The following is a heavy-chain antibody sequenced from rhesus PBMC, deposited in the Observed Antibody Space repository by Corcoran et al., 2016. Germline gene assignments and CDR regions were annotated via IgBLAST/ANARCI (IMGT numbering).Heavy chain of an antibody. Sequence: QVQLQASGPGLVKPSEPLSLTCAVSGYPCTSDYVWSWIRQPPGKGQEGIGYIGGRSGRTKYNPSLKSRVTISKDASKNQFSLKLSSVTAADTAVYYCVRVSSNHYWYFDLWGPGTPITISS. CDR1: GYPCTSDYV. CDR3: VRVSSNHYWYFDL. CDR2: IGGRSGRT. V-gene: IGHV4-127*01. D-gene: IGHD4-23*01. J-gene: IGHJ2*01.